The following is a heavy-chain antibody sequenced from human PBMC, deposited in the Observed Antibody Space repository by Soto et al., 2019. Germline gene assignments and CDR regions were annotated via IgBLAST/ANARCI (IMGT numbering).Heavy chain of an antibody. CDR1: GYIFVNYG. V-gene: IGHV1-18*01. CDR3: AMVDNYVTPTPQDV. Sequence: QVQLVQSGDEVRKPGSSVKVSCKASGYIFVNYGIAWVRQAPGQGLEWTGWISPYSGNTHYASRIQGRLTMTTATSTSTAYVDMGSLISDDTAVYYCAMVDNYVTPTPQDVGGLGTTGTVSS. D-gene: IGHD3-16*01. CDR2: ISPYSGNT. J-gene: IGHJ6*02.